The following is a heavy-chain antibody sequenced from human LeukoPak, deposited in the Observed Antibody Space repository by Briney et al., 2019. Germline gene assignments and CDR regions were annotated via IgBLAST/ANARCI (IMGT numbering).Heavy chain of an antibody. CDR2: ISGSGGST. Sequence: GGSLRLSCAASGFTFNNAWMSWVRQAPGKGLEWVSAISGSGGSTYYADSVKGRFTISRDNSKNTLYLQMNSLRAEDTAVYYCAKFSGFSGVLNYWGQGTLVTVSS. V-gene: IGHV3-23*01. CDR3: AKFSGFSGVLNY. J-gene: IGHJ4*02. CDR1: GFTFNNAW. D-gene: IGHD3-10*01.